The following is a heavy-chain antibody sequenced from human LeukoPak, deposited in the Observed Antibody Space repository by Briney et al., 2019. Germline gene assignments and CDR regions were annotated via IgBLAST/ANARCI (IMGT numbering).Heavy chain of an antibody. CDR3: ARDNYYGGNSGGFDY. CDR2: IYYSGTT. Sequence: GSLRLSCAASGFSFDSYGLSWIRQPPGKGLEWVGFIYYSGTTNYNPSLKSRVTISVDTSKNQFSLKLSSVTAADTAVYYCARDNYYGGNSGGFDYWGQGTLVTVSS. D-gene: IGHD4-23*01. V-gene: IGHV4-59*01. J-gene: IGHJ4*02. CDR1: GFSFDSYG.